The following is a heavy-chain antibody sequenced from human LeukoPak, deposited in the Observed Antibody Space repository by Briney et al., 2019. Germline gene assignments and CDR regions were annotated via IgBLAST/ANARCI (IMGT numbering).Heavy chain of an antibody. D-gene: IGHD5-24*01. CDR1: GGSFSGYY. Sequence: SETLSLTCAVYGGSFSGYYWGWIRQSPGKGLEWIGNIYYSGSTYYSPSLKSRVTISVDTSKNQFSLKLSSVTAADTAVYYCARDGYNPIDYWGQGTLVTVSS. CDR2: IYYSGST. V-gene: IGHV4-34*01. J-gene: IGHJ4*02. CDR3: ARDGYNPIDY.